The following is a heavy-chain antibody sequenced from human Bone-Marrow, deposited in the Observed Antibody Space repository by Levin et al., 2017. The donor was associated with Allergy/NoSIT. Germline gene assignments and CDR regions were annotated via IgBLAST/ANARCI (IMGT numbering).Heavy chain of an antibody. CDR2: IWYDGSNK. CDR3: ARGAGSGSSLYYFDY. V-gene: IGHV3-33*01. D-gene: IGHD3-10*01. J-gene: IGHJ4*02. CDR1: GFTFSSYG. Sequence: GESLKISCAASGFTFSSYGMHWVRQAPGKGLEWVAVIWYDGSNKYYADSVKGRFTISRDNSKNTLYLQMNSLRAEDTAVYYCARGAGSGSSLYYFDYWGQGTLVTVSS.